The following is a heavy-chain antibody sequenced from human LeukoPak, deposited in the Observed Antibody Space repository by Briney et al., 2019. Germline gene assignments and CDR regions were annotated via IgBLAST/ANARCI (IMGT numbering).Heavy chain of an antibody. V-gene: IGHV3-64*02. Sequence: GGSLRLSCAASGFTFNSYAMHWVRQAPGKGLEFVSAISVKGGSTYYADSVKGRFTISRDNSENTLYLQMGSLRAEDMAVYYCAKSGSGGFLYYFDYWGQGTLVTVSS. J-gene: IGHJ4*02. CDR2: ISVKGGST. CDR3: AKSGSGGFLYYFDY. D-gene: IGHD2-15*01. CDR1: GFTFNSYA.